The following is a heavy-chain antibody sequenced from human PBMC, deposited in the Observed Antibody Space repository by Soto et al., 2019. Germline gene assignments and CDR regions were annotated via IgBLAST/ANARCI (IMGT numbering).Heavy chain of an antibody. D-gene: IGHD4-17*01. CDR1: GGSITNDDYY. Sequence: QVQLQESGPGLVKPSQTLSLTCSVSGGSITNDDYYWTWIRQPPGKGLEWIGHIYYNGNTYYNPSLKSRLTLSLDTSQNLFSLHLTSVIAADSASYFCARATTVTSSFFYYGLDVWGQGTTVNVSS. V-gene: IGHV4-30-4*08. CDR3: ARATTVTSSFFYYGLDV. CDR2: IYYNGNT. J-gene: IGHJ6*02.